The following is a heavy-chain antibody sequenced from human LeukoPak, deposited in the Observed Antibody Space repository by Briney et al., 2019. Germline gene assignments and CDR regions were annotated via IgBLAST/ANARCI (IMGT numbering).Heavy chain of an antibody. CDR2: IYYSGRT. Sequence: PSETLSLTCTVSGGSISSSTSYWGWIRQSPGKGLEWIGSIYYSGRTYYNPSLKSRVTISVDTSKNQFSLKLSSVTAADTAVYYCARWFSRGYFDWLISGLENATYNWFDPWGQGTLVTVSS. V-gene: IGHV4-39*01. D-gene: IGHD3-9*01. J-gene: IGHJ5*02. CDR3: ARWFSRGYFDWLISGLENATYNWFDP. CDR1: GGSISSSTSY.